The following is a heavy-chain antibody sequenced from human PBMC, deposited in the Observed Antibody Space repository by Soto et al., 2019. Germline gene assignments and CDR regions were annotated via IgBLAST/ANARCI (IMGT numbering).Heavy chain of an antibody. D-gene: IGHD3-16*01. CDR1: GFSLSTSGVG. J-gene: IGHJ4*02. V-gene: IGHV2-5*02. CDR2: IYWDDYK. Sequence: QITLKESGPALVKPTQTLTLTCTFSGFSLSTSGVGVGWIRQPPGEALEWLALIYWDDYKHFSPSLESRLTITKDTSKIQVVLTMTNMDPVDTATYYCVHKGAGDRILDYWGQGTLVTVSS. CDR3: VHKGAGDRILDY.